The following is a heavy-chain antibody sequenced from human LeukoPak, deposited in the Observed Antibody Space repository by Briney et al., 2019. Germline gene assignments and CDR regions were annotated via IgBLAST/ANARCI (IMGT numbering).Heavy chain of an antibody. CDR3: ARGPYYYDSSGYYPFDY. CDR1: GGSISSGGYS. CDR2: IYHSGST. Sequence: SQTLPLTCAVSGGSISSGGYSWSWIRQPPGKGLEWIGYIYHSGSTYYNPSLKSRVTISVDRSKNQFSLKLSSVTAADTAVYYCARGPYYYDSSGYYPFDYWGQGTLVTVSS. D-gene: IGHD3-22*01. V-gene: IGHV4-30-2*01. J-gene: IGHJ4*02.